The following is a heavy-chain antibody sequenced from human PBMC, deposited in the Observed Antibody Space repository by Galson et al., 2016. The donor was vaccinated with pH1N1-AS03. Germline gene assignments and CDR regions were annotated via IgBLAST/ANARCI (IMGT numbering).Heavy chain of an antibody. J-gene: IGHJ6*04. Sequence: QSGAEVTKPGESLKISCKGSGYSFTNYWIGWVRQMPGKGLEWMGIIYPGDSYTRYSPSFHGQVTISSDKSITTAYLQWSNLKASDTAMYYCARHRLSLTHSFSTRGIDVWGKGTTVTVSS. V-gene: IGHV5-51*01. CDR1: GYSFTNYW. D-gene: IGHD5/OR15-5a*01. CDR2: IYPGDSYT. CDR3: ARHRLSLTHSFSTRGIDV.